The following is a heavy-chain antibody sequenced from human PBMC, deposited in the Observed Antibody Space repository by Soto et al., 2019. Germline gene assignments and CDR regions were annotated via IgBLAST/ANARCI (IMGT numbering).Heavy chain of an antibody. V-gene: IGHV4-59*01. CDR1: GGSISSYY. J-gene: IGHJ5*02. Sequence: QVQLQESGPGLVKPSETLSLTCTVSGGSISSYYWSWIRQPPGKGLEWIGYIYYSGSTNYNPSLKSRVTISVDTSTNQFSLGLSSVTAADTAVYYCAGGLEMATWGGWFDPWGQGTLVTVSS. CDR3: AGGLEMATWGGWFDP. CDR2: IYYSGST. D-gene: IGHD5-12*01.